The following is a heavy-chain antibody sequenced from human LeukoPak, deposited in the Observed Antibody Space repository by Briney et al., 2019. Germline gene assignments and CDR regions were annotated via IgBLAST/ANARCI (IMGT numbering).Heavy chain of an antibody. CDR1: GGSISGSNW. CDR3: ARRHLEGYNAYGLFDY. V-gene: IGHV4-4*02. D-gene: IGHD5-12*01. Sequence: PSGTLSLTCPVSGGSISGSNWWSWVRQSPGKGLEWIGEIYHSGSTNYNPSLKSRITISVDKSKNLFSLKLSSVTAADAGVYHCARRHLEGYNAYGLFDYWGQGTLVTVSS. CDR2: IYHSGST. J-gene: IGHJ4*02.